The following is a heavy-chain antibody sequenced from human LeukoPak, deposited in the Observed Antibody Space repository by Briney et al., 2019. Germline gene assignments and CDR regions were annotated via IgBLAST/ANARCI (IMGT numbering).Heavy chain of an antibody. Sequence: SQTLSLTCAISGDSVSSNSAAWHWIRQSPSRGLEWLGRTYYRSTWLNDYAGSLKSRISINPDTSKNQFSLQLSSVTPEDTAVYYCAREPHGTGLLFDYWGRGTLVTVSS. CDR3: AREPHGTGLLFDY. V-gene: IGHV6-1*01. CDR1: GDSVSSNSAA. J-gene: IGHJ4*02. D-gene: IGHD6-19*01. CDR2: TYYRSTWLN.